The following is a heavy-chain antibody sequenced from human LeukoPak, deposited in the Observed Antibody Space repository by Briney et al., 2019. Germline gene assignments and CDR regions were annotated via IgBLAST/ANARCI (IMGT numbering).Heavy chain of an antibody. Sequence: PGGSLRLSCAASGFTFSSYAMTWVRQAPGKGLEWVVDLSGSGNSPNHADSVKGRFTISRDNSNNTLYLQMQTLSAEDTAVYYCAKDQRAVAGTCFDNWGQGTLVTVSS. CDR1: GFTFSSYA. J-gene: IGHJ4*02. CDR3: AKDQRAVAGTCFDN. CDR2: LSGSGNSP. D-gene: IGHD6-19*01. V-gene: IGHV3-23*01.